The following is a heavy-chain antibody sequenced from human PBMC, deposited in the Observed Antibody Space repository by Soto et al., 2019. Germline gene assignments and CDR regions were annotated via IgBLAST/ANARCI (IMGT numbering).Heavy chain of an antibody. V-gene: IGHV3-66*01. J-gene: IGHJ1*01. D-gene: IGHD2-15*01. CDR2: IRNGGET. Sequence: GGSLRLSCAASGFSVSSNYMNWVRQAPGKGLEWVSIIRNGGETYYADSVKDRFTVSRDNSKNTVFLQMNSLRVEDTAVYYCARDSWSQYWGQGTLVTVSS. CDR1: GFSVSSNY. CDR3: ARDSWSQY.